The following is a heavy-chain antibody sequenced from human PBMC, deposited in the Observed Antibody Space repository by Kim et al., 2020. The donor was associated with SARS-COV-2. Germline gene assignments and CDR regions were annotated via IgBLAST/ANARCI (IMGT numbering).Heavy chain of an antibody. CDR2: ISYDGSNK. CDR3: AKALLRGVNFYYYGMDV. D-gene: IGHD3-10*01. V-gene: IGHV3-30*18. J-gene: IGHJ6*02. CDR1: GFTFSTYG. Sequence: GSLRLSCAASGFTFSTYGMNWARQAPGKGLEWVALISYDGSNKYYADSMKGRFTISRDNSENTLYLQLNSLRPEDTAVYYCAKALLRGVNFYYYGMDVWGQGTTVTVAS.